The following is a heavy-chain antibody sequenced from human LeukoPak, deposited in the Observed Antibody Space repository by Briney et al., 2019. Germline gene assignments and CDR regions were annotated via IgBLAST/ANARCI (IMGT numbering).Heavy chain of an antibody. CDR2: IKQDGSEK. D-gene: IGHD3-22*01. CDR3: ARGPTMIVVGLEYYFDY. V-gene: IGHV3-7*01. Sequence: GGSLRLSCAASGFTFSSCWMSWVRQAPGKGLEWVANIKQDGSEKYYVDSVKGRFTISRDNAKNSLYLQMNSLRAEDAAVYYCARGPTMIVVGLEYYFDYWGQGTLVTVSS. J-gene: IGHJ4*02. CDR1: GFTFSSCW.